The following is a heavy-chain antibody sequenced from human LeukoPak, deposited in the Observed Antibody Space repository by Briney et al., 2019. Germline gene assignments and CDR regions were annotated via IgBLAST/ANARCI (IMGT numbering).Heavy chain of an antibody. J-gene: IGHJ6*03. CDR2: IRYDGSNK. Sequence: AGGSLRLSCAASGFTFSSYGMHWVRQAPGKGLEWVAFIRYDGSNKYYADSVKGRFTISRDNSKNTLYLQMNSLRAEDTAVYYCARTFYGSGSYGHMDVWGKGTTVTVSS. V-gene: IGHV3-30*02. CDR1: GFTFSSYG. CDR3: ARTFYGSGSYGHMDV. D-gene: IGHD3-10*01.